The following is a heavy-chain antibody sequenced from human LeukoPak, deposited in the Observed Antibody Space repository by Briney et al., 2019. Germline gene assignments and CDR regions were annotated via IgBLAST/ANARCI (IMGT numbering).Heavy chain of an antibody. CDR3: ARAPIFGVVMDWYFDL. V-gene: IGHV1-69*16. D-gene: IGHD3-3*01. J-gene: IGHJ2*01. Sequence: GASVKVSCKASGGTFNSYSINWVRQAPGQGLEWMGGITPILGTTNYAQKFQGRVTITTGESTTTGSMELSSLKSEDTAVYYCARAPIFGVVMDWYFDLWGRGTLVTVSS. CDR2: ITPILGTT. CDR1: GGTFNSYS.